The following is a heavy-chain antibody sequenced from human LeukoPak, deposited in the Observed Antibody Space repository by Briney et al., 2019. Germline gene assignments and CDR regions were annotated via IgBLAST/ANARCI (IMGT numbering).Heavy chain of an antibody. CDR3: ARVSWPPGSSWYYFDY. J-gene: IGHJ4*02. D-gene: IGHD3-10*01. V-gene: IGHV4-59*02. CDR2: ISNSANS. Sequence: SETLSLTCTVSGGSVSNYYWSWIRQPPGKGLEWLGDISNSANSYYNPSIKSRVSISVDTSKNKFSLKLNSVTAADTAVYYCARVSWPPGSSWYYFDYWGQGTLVTVTS. CDR1: GGSVSNYY.